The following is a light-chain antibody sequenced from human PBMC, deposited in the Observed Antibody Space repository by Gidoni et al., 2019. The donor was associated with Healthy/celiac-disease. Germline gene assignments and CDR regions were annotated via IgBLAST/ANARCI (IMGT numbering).Light chain of an antibody. Sequence: EIVMTQSPATLSVSPGERATLSCRASQSVNSNLAWYQQKPGQAPRLLIYGAYTRATGIPARFSGSGSGTEFTLTISSLQSEDCAVYYCQQYNNWPPYTFGQGTKLEIK. V-gene: IGKV3-15*01. CDR2: GAY. CDR3: QQYNNWPPYT. CDR1: QSVNSN. J-gene: IGKJ2*01.